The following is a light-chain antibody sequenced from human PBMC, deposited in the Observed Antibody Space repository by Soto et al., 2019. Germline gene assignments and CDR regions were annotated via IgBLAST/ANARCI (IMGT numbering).Light chain of an antibody. J-gene: IGKJ2*01. CDR1: QSVTTN. CDR2: GAS. Sequence: TVVTQSPATLSVSPGERATLSCRASQSVTTNLAWYQQKPGQAPRLLIYGASTRATGVPARFSGSGSGTEFTLTISSLQSEDFAVYYCQQYNDWPPYTFGQGTKVDIK. CDR3: QQYNDWPPYT. V-gene: IGKV3-15*01.